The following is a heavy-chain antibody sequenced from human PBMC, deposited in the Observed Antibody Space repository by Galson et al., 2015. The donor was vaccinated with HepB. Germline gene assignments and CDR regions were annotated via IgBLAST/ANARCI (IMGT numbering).Heavy chain of an antibody. Sequence: SLRLSCAASGFTFNSYAMHWVRQAPGKGLEWVASISYDGSKTHSADSVKGRFTVSRDNSKETLFLQMNSLRVDDTAVYYCARVTGFHDSSGYYSPDYYYGLDVWGQGTTVTVSS. CDR1: GFTFNSYA. J-gene: IGHJ6*02. CDR2: ISYDGSKT. V-gene: IGHV3-30*04. D-gene: IGHD3-22*01. CDR3: ARVTGFHDSSGYYSPDYYYGLDV.